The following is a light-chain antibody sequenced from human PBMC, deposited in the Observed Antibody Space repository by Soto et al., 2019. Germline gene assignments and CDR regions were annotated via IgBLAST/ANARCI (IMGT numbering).Light chain of an antibody. CDR3: QQYGSSPPFT. CDR1: QSVSSSY. J-gene: IGKJ3*01. V-gene: IGKV3-20*01. CDR2: GAS. Sequence: EMVLTQSPGTLSLSPGERATLSCRASQSVSSSYLAWYQQKPGQAPRLLIYGASSRATGIPDRFSGSGSGTDFTLTISRLESEDFAVYYYQQYGSSPPFTFGPGTKVDIK.